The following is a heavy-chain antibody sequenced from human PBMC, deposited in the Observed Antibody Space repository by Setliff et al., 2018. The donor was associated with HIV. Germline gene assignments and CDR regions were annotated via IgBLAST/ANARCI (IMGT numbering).Heavy chain of an antibody. CDR3: ARSLVPSGYYYGRHAFDI. CDR2: IYYSGNT. Sequence: SETLSLTCSVSGASIRGHYWSWIRQSPGKGLEWIGNIYYSGNTNYNPSFKSRVTISVDTSKNQFSRRVNSVTAADPAVYYCARSLVPSGYYYGRHAFDIWGQGTKVTVS. J-gene: IGHJ3*02. V-gene: IGHV4-59*08. D-gene: IGHD3-22*01. CDR1: GASIRGHY.